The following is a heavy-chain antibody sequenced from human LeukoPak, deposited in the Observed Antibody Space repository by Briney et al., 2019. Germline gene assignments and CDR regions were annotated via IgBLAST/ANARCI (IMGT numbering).Heavy chain of an antibody. Sequence: GGSLRLSCAASGFTFSDYSMSWIRQAPGKGLEWVSYIRSSGNTIYYADSVKGRFTISRDNAKNSLYLRMNSLRAEDTAVYYCARVSIAAAGGYGMDVWGQGTTVTVSS. CDR2: IRSSGNTI. D-gene: IGHD6-13*01. V-gene: IGHV3-11*04. CDR1: GFTFSDYS. CDR3: ARVSIAAAGGYGMDV. J-gene: IGHJ6*02.